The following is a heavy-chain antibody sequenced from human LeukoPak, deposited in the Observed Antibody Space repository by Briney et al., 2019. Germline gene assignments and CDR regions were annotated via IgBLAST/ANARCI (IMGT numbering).Heavy chain of an antibody. Sequence: PSETLSLTCTVSGGSISSYYWSWIRQPPGKGLEWIGYIYYSGSTNYNPSLKSRVTISVDTSKNQFSLKLSSVTAAGTAVYYCARAGGGWFGESESFGYWGQGTLVTVSS. D-gene: IGHD3-10*01. CDR1: GGSISSYY. V-gene: IGHV4-59*01. CDR2: IYYSGST. J-gene: IGHJ4*02. CDR3: ARAGGGWFGESESFGY.